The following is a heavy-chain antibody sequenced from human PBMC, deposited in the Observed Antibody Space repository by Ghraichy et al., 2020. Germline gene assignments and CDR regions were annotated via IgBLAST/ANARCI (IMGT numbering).Heavy chain of an antibody. CDR1: GYTFTSYD. D-gene: IGHD2-2*02. V-gene: IGHV1-8*01. J-gene: IGHJ4*02. Sequence: ASVKVSCKASGYTFTSYDINWVRQATGQGLEWMGWMNPNSDNTGYAQKFQGRVTMTRNTSISTAYMELSSLRSEDTAVYYCARGGVVPVAIKGACYFDYWGQGTLVTGAS. CDR3: ARGGVVPVAIKGACYFDY. CDR2: MNPNSDNT.